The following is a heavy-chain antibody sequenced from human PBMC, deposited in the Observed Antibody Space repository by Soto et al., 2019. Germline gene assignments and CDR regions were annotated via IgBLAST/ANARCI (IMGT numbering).Heavy chain of an antibody. V-gene: IGHV1-18*01. J-gene: IGHJ5*02. D-gene: IGHD3-22*01. CDR2: ISAYNGNT. Sequence: QVQLVQSGAEVKKPGASVKVSCKASGYTFTSYGISWVRQAPGQGLEWMGWISAYNGNTNYAQKLQGRVTMTTDTSTSTAYMGRRSMRSDDTAVYYCARTNYYDSSGYYIGWFDPWGQGTLVTVSS. CDR1: GYTFTSYG. CDR3: ARTNYYDSSGYYIGWFDP.